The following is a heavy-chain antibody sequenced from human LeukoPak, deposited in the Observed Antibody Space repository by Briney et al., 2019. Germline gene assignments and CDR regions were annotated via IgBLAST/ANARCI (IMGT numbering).Heavy chain of an antibody. CDR1: GYFLSTGYY. CDR3: ARAMGIAARLQTIFDN. CDR2: FYHGGST. J-gene: IGHJ4*02. Sequence: SETLSLTRTVSGYFLSTGYYWDWIRPPPGKGLEWIGTFYHGGSTYYNPSLKSRVTISVDTSKNQFSLRLTPVTAADTAVYYCARAMGIAARLQTIFDNGGQGPLGTVSS. V-gene: IGHV4-38-2*02. D-gene: IGHD6-6*01.